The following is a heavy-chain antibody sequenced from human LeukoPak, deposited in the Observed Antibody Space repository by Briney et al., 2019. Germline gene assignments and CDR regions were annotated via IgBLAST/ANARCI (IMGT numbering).Heavy chain of an antibody. CDR2: IWYDGSKK. Sequence: PGGSLRLSCAASGFTFSNYGMHWVRQAPGKGLEWVALIWYDGSKKDYVDSVKGRFIISRDDSRNMVYLEMSSLRAEDTAVYYCAREGFDPRGQGTLVTVSS. CDR1: GFTFSNYG. J-gene: IGHJ5*02. V-gene: IGHV3-33*01. CDR3: AREGFDP.